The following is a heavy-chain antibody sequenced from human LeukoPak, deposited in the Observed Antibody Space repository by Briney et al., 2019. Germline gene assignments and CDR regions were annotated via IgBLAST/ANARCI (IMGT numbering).Heavy chain of an antibody. D-gene: IGHD5-24*01. Sequence: SETLSLTCAVYGGSFSGYYWSWIRQPPGKGLEWIGEVYHTGSTNYNPSLKSRVTISVDTSKNQFSLKLSSVTAADTAVYYCARAPRWLQHAFDYWGQGTLVTVSS. CDR2: VYHTGST. V-gene: IGHV4-34*01. CDR3: ARAPRWLQHAFDY. J-gene: IGHJ4*02. CDR1: GGSFSGYY.